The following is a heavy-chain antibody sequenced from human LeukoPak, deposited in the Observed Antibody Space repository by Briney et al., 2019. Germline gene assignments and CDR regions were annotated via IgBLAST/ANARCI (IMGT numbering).Heavy chain of an antibody. CDR1: VFTFDDYA. D-gene: IGHD5-18*01. J-gene: IGHJ4*02. CDR3: ARDRAGYSYD. Sequence: GGSLRLSCAASVFTFDDYAMHWVRQAPGKGLEWVSVISWNSGTIGYADSVKGRFTISRDNAKNSLYLQMNSLRAEDTAVYYCARDRAGYSYDWGQGTLVTVSS. V-gene: IGHV3-9*01. CDR2: ISWNSGTI.